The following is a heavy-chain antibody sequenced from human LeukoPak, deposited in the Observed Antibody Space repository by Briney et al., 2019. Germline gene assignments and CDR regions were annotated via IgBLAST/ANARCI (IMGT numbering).Heavy chain of an antibody. V-gene: IGHV3-7*01. J-gene: IGHJ4*02. D-gene: IGHD1-26*01. Sequence: GGSLRLSCAASGFTFSNYWMSWVRQAPGKWLEWVANIKKDGSQKYYVDSVKGRFTISRDNGKNSLYLEMTSLRAEDTAVYYCARGGSYVDWGQGTPVTVSS. CDR2: IKKDGSQK. CDR1: GFTFSNYW. CDR3: ARGGSYVD.